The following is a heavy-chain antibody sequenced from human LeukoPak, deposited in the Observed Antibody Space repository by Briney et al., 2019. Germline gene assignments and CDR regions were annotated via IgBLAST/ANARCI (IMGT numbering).Heavy chain of an antibody. V-gene: IGHV4-59*01. CDR2: IYYSGST. Sequence: SETLSLTCTVSGDSISSYYWSWIRQSPGKGLEWIGYIYYSGSTKYNPSLKSRVTISVDTSKNQFSLKLSSVTAADTAVYYCARGGTTVTPGLLWFDPWGQGTLVTVSS. D-gene: IGHD4-17*01. CDR1: GDSISSYY. CDR3: ARGGTTVTPGLLWFDP. J-gene: IGHJ5*02.